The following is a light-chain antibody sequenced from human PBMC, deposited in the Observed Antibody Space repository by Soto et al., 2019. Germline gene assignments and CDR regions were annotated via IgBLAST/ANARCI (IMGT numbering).Light chain of an antibody. CDR1: QSVRSN. Sequence: TQSPATLSVSQGERVTLPCRASQSVRSNLAWYQQKPGQSPRLLIYGASSRATGIPDRFSGSGSGTYFTLTINKLEPEDFAVYFCQQYGSSPPTFGQGTKVDIK. J-gene: IGKJ1*01. CDR3: QQYGSSPPT. V-gene: IGKV3-20*01. CDR2: GAS.